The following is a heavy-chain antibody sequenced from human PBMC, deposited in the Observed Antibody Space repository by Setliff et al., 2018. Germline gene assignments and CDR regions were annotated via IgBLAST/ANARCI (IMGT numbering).Heavy chain of an antibody. Sequence: SVKVSCKASGYTFSSYAISWVRQAPGQGLEWMGGIIPMFGTANYAQKFQGRVTITADKSTSTAYMELSSLRSEDTAVYYCARGAGWSVLAEYWGQGTLVTVSS. J-gene: IGHJ4*02. V-gene: IGHV1-69*06. CDR1: GYTFSSYA. CDR3: ARGAGWSVLAEY. D-gene: IGHD3-3*01. CDR2: IIPMFGTA.